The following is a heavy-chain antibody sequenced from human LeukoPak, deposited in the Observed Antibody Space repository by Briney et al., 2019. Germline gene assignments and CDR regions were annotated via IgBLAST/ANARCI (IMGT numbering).Heavy chain of an antibody. CDR1: GFTFSNYA. CDR3: AKDWGGDYSSGYLYYMDV. CDR2: ISGSGGSL. Sequence: GGSLRLSCAASGFTFSNYAMSWVRQAPGKGLEWVSTISGSGGSLYSADSVRGRFTISRDNSKNTLYLQMNSLRAEDTAVYYCAKDWGGDYSSGYLYYMDVRGQGTTVTVSS. J-gene: IGHJ6*03. V-gene: IGHV3-23*01. D-gene: IGHD3-3*01.